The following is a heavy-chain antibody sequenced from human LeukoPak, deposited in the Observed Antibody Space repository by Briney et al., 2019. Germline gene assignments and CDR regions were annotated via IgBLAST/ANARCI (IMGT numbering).Heavy chain of an antibody. Sequence: GSSVKVSCKASGGTFSSYAISWVRQAPGQGLEWMGGIIPTFGTANYAQKFQGRVTITADKSTSTAYMELSSLRSEDTAVYYCARAVLGDSGSDDYWGQGTLVTVSS. CDR3: ARAVLGDSGSDDY. CDR1: GGTFSSYA. D-gene: IGHD5-12*01. CDR2: IIPTFGTA. V-gene: IGHV1-69*06. J-gene: IGHJ4*02.